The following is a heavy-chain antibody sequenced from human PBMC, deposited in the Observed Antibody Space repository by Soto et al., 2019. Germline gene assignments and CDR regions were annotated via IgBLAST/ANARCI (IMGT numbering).Heavy chain of an antibody. CDR1: GFAFGSYS. CDR3: ARVIRSGGTYCLDY. V-gene: IGHV3-48*02. Sequence: EVQLVESGGGLVQPGGSLRLSCAASGFAFGSYSMNWVRQAPGKGREWVSYISSGGTTIYYADSVKGRFTISRDNAENSLYLQINSLRDEDTAVYYCARVIRSGGTYCLDYWGQGTRLTVSP. J-gene: IGHJ4*02. CDR2: ISSGGTTI. D-gene: IGHD1-26*01.